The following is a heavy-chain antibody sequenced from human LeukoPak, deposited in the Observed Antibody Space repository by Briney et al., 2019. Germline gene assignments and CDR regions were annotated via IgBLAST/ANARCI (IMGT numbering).Heavy chain of an antibody. CDR1: GFTFSSYS. V-gene: IGHV3-21*01. CDR2: ISSSSSYI. Sequence: GGSLRLSGAASGFTFSSYSMNWVRQAPGKGLEWVSSISSSSSYIYYADSVKGRFTISRDNAKNSLYLQMNSLRAEDTAVYYCARGIAVAGTETYYYGMDVWGQGTTVTVSS. D-gene: IGHD6-19*01. CDR3: ARGIAVAGTETYYYGMDV. J-gene: IGHJ6*02.